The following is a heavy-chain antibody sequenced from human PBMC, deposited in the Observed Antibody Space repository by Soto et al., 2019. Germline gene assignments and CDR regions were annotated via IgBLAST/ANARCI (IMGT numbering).Heavy chain of an antibody. Sequence: SETLSLTCTVSGGSISSGDYYWSWIRQPPGKGLEWIGYIYYSGSTFYNPSLKNRVTISLDTSKIQFSLKLSSVTAADTAVYYCVRAGGDNWFDPWGQGTLVTVSS. CDR2: IYYSGST. D-gene: IGHD3-10*01. CDR1: GGSISSGDYY. CDR3: VRAGGDNWFDP. V-gene: IGHV4-30-4*01. J-gene: IGHJ5*02.